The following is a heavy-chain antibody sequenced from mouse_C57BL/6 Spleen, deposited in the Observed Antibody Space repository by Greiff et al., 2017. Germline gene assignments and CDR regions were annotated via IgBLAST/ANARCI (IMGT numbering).Heavy chain of an antibody. CDR3: TGREYDYDADY. Sequence: QVQLQQSGAELARPGASVKMSCTASGYTFTSYTMHWVNQRPGQGLEWIGYLNPSSGYPTYNQKFKDKATLTADKSSSTAYMQLSSRTSEDSAVYYCTGREYDYDADYWGQGTTLTVSS. CDR2: LNPSSGYP. D-gene: IGHD2-4*01. V-gene: IGHV1-4*01. J-gene: IGHJ2*01. CDR1: GYTFTSYT.